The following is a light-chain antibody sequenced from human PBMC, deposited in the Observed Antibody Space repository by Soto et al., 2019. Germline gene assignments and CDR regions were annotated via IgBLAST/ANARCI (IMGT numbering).Light chain of an antibody. CDR1: SSDVGGYNY. CDR3: SSYTSSSNHVV. CDR2: DVS. J-gene: IGLJ2*01. Sequence: QSALTKPASVSGSPGQSITISCTGTSSDVGGYNYVSWYQQHPGKAPKLMIYDVSNRPSGVSNRFSGSKSGNTASLTISGLQAEDEADYYCSSYTSSSNHVVFGGGTKLTVL. V-gene: IGLV2-14*01.